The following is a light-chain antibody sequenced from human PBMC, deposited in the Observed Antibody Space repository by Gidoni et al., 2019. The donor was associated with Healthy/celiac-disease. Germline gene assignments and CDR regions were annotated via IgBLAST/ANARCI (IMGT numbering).Light chain of an antibody. V-gene: IGKV3-15*01. CDR3: QQYNNWPLP. J-gene: IGKJ4*01. CDR2: GAS. Sequence: EIVMTQSPATLSVSRGERATLSCRASQSVSSNLAWYQQKPGQAPRLLIYGASTRATGIPARFSGSGSGTEFTLTIRSLQSEDFAVYYCQQYNNWPLPFGGGTKVEIK. CDR1: QSVSSN.